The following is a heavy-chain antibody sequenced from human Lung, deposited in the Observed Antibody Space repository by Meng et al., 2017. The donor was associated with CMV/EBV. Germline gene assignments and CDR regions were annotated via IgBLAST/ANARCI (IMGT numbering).Heavy chain of an antibody. Sequence: QGQFRESGPALVKPSEPLSLPCAVSGDSITNHNWWAWVRQPPGKGLEWIGEIPHRGSSAYNPSLKSRVSMSIDKSKNQLSLKLTSVTAADTAVYHCLRRSGGSVWGQGTLVTVSS. D-gene: IGHD3-10*01. CDR1: GDSITNHNW. CDR3: LRRSGGSV. CDR2: IPHRGSS. J-gene: IGHJ1*01. V-gene: IGHV4-4*02.